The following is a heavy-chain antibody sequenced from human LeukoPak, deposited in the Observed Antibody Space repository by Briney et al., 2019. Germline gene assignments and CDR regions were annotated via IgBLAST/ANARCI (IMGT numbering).Heavy chain of an antibody. D-gene: IGHD3-22*01. V-gene: IGHV1-24*01. CDR2: FDPEDGET. J-gene: IGHJ1*01. CDR3: ATIRNYDSNQIEGFQH. CDR1: GYTLTELS. Sequence: ASVKVSCKVSGYTLTELSMHWVRQAPGKGLEWMGGFDPEDGETIYAQKFQGRVTMTEDTSTDTAYMELSSLRSEDTAVYCCATIRNYDSNQIEGFQHWGQGTLVTVSS.